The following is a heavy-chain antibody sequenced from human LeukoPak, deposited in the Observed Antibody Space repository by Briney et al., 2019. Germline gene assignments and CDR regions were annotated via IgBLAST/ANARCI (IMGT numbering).Heavy chain of an antibody. Sequence: ASVKVSCKASGGTFSSYAISWVRQAPGQGLEWMGWISAYNGNTNYAQKLQGRVTMTTDTSTSTAYMELRSLRSDDTAVYYCARGPPYYDFWSGYYDYWGQGTLVTVSS. CDR2: ISAYNGNT. J-gene: IGHJ4*02. V-gene: IGHV1-18*01. CDR3: ARGPPYYDFWSGYYDY. D-gene: IGHD3-3*01. CDR1: GGTFSSYA.